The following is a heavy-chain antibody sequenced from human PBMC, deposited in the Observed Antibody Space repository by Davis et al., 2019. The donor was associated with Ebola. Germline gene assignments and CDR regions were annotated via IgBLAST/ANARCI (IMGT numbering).Heavy chain of an antibody. V-gene: IGHV1-69*02. CDR1: GGTFNNYI. J-gene: IGHJ4*02. Sequence: SVKVSCKASGGTFNNYIISWVRQAPGQGLEWMGRIIPILGIANYAQKLQGRVTITADESTNTGYLELSRLRSEDTAVYYCAKGGVSGSGGFDSWGQGTLVTVSS. D-gene: IGHD6-25*01. CDR3: AKGGVSGSGGFDS. CDR2: IIPILGIA.